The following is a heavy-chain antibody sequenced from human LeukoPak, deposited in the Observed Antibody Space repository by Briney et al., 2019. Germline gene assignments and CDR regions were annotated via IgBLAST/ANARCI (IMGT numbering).Heavy chain of an antibody. CDR1: GYTFTGYY. CDR2: INPNSGGT. V-gene: IGHV1-2*02. J-gene: IGHJ4*02. Sequence: ASVKVSCKASGYTFTGYYMHWVRQAPGQGLEWMGWINPNSGGTNYAQKFQGRVTMTRDTSISTAYMELSSLRSEDMAVYYCARGHSSGWLFFDYWGQGTLVTVSS. CDR3: ARGHSSGWLFFDY. D-gene: IGHD6-19*01.